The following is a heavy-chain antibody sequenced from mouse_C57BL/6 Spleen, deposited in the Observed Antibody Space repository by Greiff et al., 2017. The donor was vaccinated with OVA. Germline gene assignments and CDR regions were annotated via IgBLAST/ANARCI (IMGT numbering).Heavy chain of an antibody. V-gene: IGHV5-4*01. Sequence: EVQLVESGGGLVKPGGSLKLSCAASGFTFSSYAMSWVRQTPEKRLEWVATISDGGSYTYYPDNVKGRFTIYRDNAKNNLYLQMSHLKSEDTAMYYCARDLGDYDNYWGQGTTLTVSS. CDR3: ARDLGDYDNY. CDR1: GFTFSSYA. CDR2: ISDGGSYT. D-gene: IGHD2-4*01. J-gene: IGHJ2*01.